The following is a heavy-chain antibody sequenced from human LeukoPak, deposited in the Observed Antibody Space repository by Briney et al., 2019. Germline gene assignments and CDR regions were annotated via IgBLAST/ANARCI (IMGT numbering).Heavy chain of an antibody. CDR2: ISSSGEIT. CDR1: GFTFSTYA. Sequence: GGSLRLSCAASGFTFSTYAMSWVRQTPGKGLEWVSSISSSGEITFYADSVKGRFTISRDNSKNRLYLQMDSLRAEATALYYCAKDRPNYYENNGQYYRLNGDSWGQGTLVTVSS. J-gene: IGHJ5*01. CDR3: AKDRPNYYENNGQYYRLNGDS. D-gene: IGHD3-22*01. V-gene: IGHV3-23*01.